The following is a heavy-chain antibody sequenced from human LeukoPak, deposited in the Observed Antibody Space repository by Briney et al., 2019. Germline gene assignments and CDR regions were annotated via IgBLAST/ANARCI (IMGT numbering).Heavy chain of an antibody. D-gene: IGHD2-2*01. CDR1: GLGVSSNSAA. CDR2: TYYRPKWYN. CDR3: ARASYCSSTSCHLIIAAAGTTYYYYGMDV. V-gene: IGHV6-1*01. J-gene: IGHJ6*02. Sequence: SLTLSLTSPISGLGVSSNSAAWNWTSQPPSRGLEGLGRTYYRPKWYNDYAPSVTSRITINPDTSKNQFSLQLNSVTPEDTAVYYCARASYCSSTSCHLIIAAAGTTYYYYGMDVWGQGTTVTVSS.